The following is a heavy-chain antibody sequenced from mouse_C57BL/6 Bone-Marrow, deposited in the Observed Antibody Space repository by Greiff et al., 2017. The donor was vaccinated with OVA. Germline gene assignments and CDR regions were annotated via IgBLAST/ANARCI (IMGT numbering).Heavy chain of an antibody. J-gene: IGHJ4*01. CDR1: GYTFTSYW. CDR2: IYPGSGST. CDR3: ARRPLRGSAMDY. Sequence: VQLQQPGAELVKPGASVKMSCTASGYTFTSYWITWVHQRPGQGLEWIGDIYPGSGSTNYNAKFKSKATRTVDTSASTAYMQLSSLTSEDSAVYYCARRPLRGSAMDYWGQGTSVTVSA. V-gene: IGHV1-55*01.